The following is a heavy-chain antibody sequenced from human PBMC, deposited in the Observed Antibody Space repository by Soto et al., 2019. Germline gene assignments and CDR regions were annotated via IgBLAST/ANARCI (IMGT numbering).Heavy chain of an antibody. Sequence: QVQLQQWGAGLLKPSETLSLTCAVYGGSFSGYYWSWIRQPPGKGLEWIGDINHSGSTNYNPSLKTRGTISVDTSKNQFSLQLSSVTAADPAVYFCARAYGGNVFDYWGQGTLVTVSS. CDR2: INHSGST. CDR3: ARAYGGNVFDY. V-gene: IGHV4-34*01. D-gene: IGHD4-17*01. CDR1: GGSFSGYY. J-gene: IGHJ4*02.